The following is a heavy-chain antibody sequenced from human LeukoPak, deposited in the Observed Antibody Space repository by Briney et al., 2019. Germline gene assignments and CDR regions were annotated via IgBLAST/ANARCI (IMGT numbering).Heavy chain of an antibody. D-gene: IGHD5-18*01. V-gene: IGHV4-30-2*01. CDR2: IYHSGST. CDR3: ARERVRGYSYGPAAEYYGMDV. J-gene: IGHJ6*02. Sequence: SQTLSLTCAVSGGSISSGGYSWSWIRQPPGKGLEWIGYIYHSGSTYYNPSLKSRVTISVDRSKNQFSLKLSSVTAADTAVYYCARERVRGYSYGPAAEYYGMDVWGQGTTVTVSS. CDR1: GGSISSGGYS.